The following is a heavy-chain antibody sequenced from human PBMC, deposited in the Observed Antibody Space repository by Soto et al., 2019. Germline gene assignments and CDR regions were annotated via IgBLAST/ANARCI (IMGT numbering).Heavy chain of an antibody. Sequence: GGSLRLSCAASGFPLSSYAMSWVRQTPEGGLEWVAAISGGGNDRYYADFVQGRFTFSRDNSRNILYLHMNSLRADDTAMYFCARGLFMVAPDSEPFDYWGQGTLVTVSS. J-gene: IGHJ4*02. CDR1: GFPLSSYA. CDR3: ARGLFMVAPDSEPFDY. D-gene: IGHD3-22*01. V-gene: IGHV3-23*01. CDR2: ISGGGNDR.